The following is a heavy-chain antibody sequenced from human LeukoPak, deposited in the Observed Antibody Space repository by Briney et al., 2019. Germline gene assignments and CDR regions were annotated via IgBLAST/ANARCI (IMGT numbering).Heavy chain of an antibody. CDR1: GYTFTSYA. D-gene: IGHD3-3*01. Sequence: GASVKVSCKASGYTFTSYAMNWVRQAPGQGLEWMGWINTNTGNPTYAQGFTGRFVFSLDTSVSTAYLQISSLKAEDTAVYYCARVGVAAGITVWGLGFDPWGQGTLVTVSS. CDR3: ARVGVAAGITVWGLGFDP. J-gene: IGHJ5*02. CDR2: INTNTGNP. V-gene: IGHV7-4-1*02.